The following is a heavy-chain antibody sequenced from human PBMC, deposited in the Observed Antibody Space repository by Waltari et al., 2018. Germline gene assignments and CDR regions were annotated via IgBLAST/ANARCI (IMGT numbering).Heavy chain of an antibody. V-gene: IGHV1-2*02. Sequence: QVQLVQSGAEVKKPGASVKVSCKASGYTFTGYYMPWVRQAPGQGLEWMGWINPNSGGTIYAQNFQGRVTMTRDTSISTAYMGLSRLRSDDTALYYCATGIVVVPAANRGYAFDIWGQGTMVTVSS. D-gene: IGHD2-2*01. CDR3: ATGIVVVPAANRGYAFDI. CDR2: INPNSGGT. J-gene: IGHJ3*02. CDR1: GYTFTGYY.